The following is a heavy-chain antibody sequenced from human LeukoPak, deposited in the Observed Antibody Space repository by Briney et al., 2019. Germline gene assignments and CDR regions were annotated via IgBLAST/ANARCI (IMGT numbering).Heavy chain of an antibody. J-gene: IGHJ4*02. CDR2: IYYIGST. V-gene: IGHV4-59*12. CDR3: ARDRYYYDSSGYIRGISFDY. CDR1: GGSISNYY. Sequence: SETLSLTCTVSGGSISNYYWTWIRQPPGKGLEWIGHIYYIGSTNYNPSLKSRVTISLDTSKKQFSLKLSSVTAADTAVYYCARDRYYYDSSGYIRGISFDYWGQGTLATVSS. D-gene: IGHD3-22*01.